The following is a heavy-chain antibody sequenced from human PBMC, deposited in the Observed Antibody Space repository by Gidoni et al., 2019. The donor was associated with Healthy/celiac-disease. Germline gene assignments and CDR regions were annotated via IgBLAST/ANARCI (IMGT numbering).Heavy chain of an antibody. CDR2: IYWNDDK. CDR1: GFSLSTSGVG. Sequence: QITLKESGPTLVKPTQTLPLTCTFSGFSLSTSGVGVGWIRQPPGKALEWLALIYWNDDKRYSPSLKSRLTITKDTSKNQVVLTMTNMDPVDTATYYCAHGGYCSSTSCLDAFDIWGQGTMVTVSS. J-gene: IGHJ3*02. D-gene: IGHD2-2*01. V-gene: IGHV2-5*01. CDR3: AHGGYCSSTSCLDAFDI.